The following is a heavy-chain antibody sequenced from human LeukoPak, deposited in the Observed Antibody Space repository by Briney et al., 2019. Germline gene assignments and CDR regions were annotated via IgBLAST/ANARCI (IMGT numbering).Heavy chain of an antibody. D-gene: IGHD1-26*01. V-gene: IGHV3-49*04. CDR1: GFNFRAYW. J-gene: IGHJ6*03. CDR3: TREKDVGATGYYYYYMDV. CDR2: IRSKAYGGTT. Sequence: GGSLRLSCTTSGFNFRAYWMGWVRQAPGKGLEWVGFIRSKAYGGTTEYAASVKGRFTISRDDSKSIAYLQMNSLKTEDTAVYYCTREKDVGATGYYYYYMDVWGKGTTVTVSS.